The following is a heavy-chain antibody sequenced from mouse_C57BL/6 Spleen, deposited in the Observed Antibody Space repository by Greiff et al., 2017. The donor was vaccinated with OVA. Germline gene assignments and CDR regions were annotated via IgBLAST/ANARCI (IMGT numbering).Heavy chain of an antibody. D-gene: IGHD1-1*01. CDR1: GFTFSSYA. V-gene: IGHV5-4*01. CDR3: ARDRRFPYYFDY. J-gene: IGHJ2*01. Sequence: EVQVVESGGGLVKPGGSLKLSCAASGFTFSSYAMSWVRQTPEKRLEWVATISDGGSYTYYPDNVKGRFTISRDNAKNNLYLQMSHLKSEDTAMYYCARDRRFPYYFDYWGQGTTLTVSS. CDR2: ISDGGSYT.